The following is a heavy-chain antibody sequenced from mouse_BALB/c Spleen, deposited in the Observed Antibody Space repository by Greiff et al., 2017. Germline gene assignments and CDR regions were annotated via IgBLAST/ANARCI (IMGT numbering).Heavy chain of an antibody. J-gene: IGHJ4*01. Sequence: EVKLLESGPGLVKPSQSLSLTCSVTGYSITSGYYWNWIRQLPGNKLEWMGYISYDGSNNYNPSLKNRISITRDTSKNQFFLKLNSVTTEDTATYYCARYSPSYGTNYDAMDYWGQGTSVTVSS. CDR3: ARYSPSYGTNYDAMDY. V-gene: IGHV3-6*02. CDR2: ISYDGSN. D-gene: IGHD2-10*01. CDR1: GYSITSGYY.